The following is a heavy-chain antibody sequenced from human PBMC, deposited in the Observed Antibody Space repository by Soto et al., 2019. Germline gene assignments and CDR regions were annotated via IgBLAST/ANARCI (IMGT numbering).Heavy chain of an antibody. V-gene: IGHV1-2*04. CDR1: GYTFTAYY. Sequence: ASVKVSCTASGYTFTAYYIHWVRQAPGQGLEWMGWINPDNGDTNYAQNFQDWVTMTRDTSISTAYMRLSRLRSDDTAVYYCARVSYYDSSDYADFDYWGQGTLVTVSS. J-gene: IGHJ4*02. CDR3: ARVSYYDSSDYADFDY. D-gene: IGHD3-22*01. CDR2: INPDNGDT.